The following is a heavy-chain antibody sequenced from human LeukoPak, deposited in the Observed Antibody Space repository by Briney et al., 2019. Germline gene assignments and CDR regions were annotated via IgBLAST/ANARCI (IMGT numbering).Heavy chain of an antibody. CDR3: ASGYCTSTNCCCDY. CDR1: GFTFSSYS. J-gene: IGHJ4*02. Sequence: GGSLRLSWAASGFTFSSYSMYWVRRAPGKGLGWVAVISYDGRDKYYADSVKGRFTISRDNSKNTLHLQMNSLRPDDTAVYYCASGYCTSTNCCCDYWGQGTLVTVSS. V-gene: IGHV3-30*04. CDR2: ISYDGRDK. D-gene: IGHD2-2*03.